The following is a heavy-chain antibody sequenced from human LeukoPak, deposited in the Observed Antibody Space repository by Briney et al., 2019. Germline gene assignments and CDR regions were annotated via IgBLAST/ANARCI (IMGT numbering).Heavy chain of an antibody. CDR3: ARDPPAAGGYFDY. Sequence: SETLSLTCTVSGGSISSFHWSWIRQPAGKGLEWIGRIYTSGSTSYNPSLKSRVTMSVDTSKNQFSLKLSSVTAADTAVYYCARDPPAAGGYFDYWGQGTLVTVSS. J-gene: IGHJ4*02. CDR1: GGSISSFH. CDR2: IYTSGST. V-gene: IGHV4-4*07. D-gene: IGHD3-10*01.